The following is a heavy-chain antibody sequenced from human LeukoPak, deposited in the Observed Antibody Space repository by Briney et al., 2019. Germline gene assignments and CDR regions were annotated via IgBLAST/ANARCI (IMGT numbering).Heavy chain of an antibody. D-gene: IGHD6-13*01. Sequence: GASVKVSFKASLGTFSSYAISWVRQAPGQGLEWMGGIIPIFGTANYAQKFQGRVTSTADESTSTAYMELSSLRSEDTAVYYCARVGREGSSSWFDYWGQGTLVTVSS. J-gene: IGHJ4*02. CDR2: IIPIFGTA. V-gene: IGHV1-69*13. CDR3: ARVGREGSSSWFDY. CDR1: LGTFSSYA.